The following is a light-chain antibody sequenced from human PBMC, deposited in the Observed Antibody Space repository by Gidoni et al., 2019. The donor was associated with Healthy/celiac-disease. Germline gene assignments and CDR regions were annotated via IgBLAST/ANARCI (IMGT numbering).Light chain of an antibody. CDR2: DVS. Sequence: QSALTQPRSVSGSPGQSVTISCTGTSSDVGGYNYVSWYQQPPGKAPKLMIYDVSKRPSGVPDRFSGSKSGNTASLTISGLQAEDENDYYCCSYAGSYTWVFGGGTKLTVL. J-gene: IGLJ3*02. CDR1: SSDVGGYNY. V-gene: IGLV2-11*01. CDR3: CSYAGSYTWV.